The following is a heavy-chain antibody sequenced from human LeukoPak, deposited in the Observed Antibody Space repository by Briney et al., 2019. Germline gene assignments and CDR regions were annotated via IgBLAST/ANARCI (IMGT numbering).Heavy chain of an antibody. D-gene: IGHD2-2*01. CDR3: AKKMGTGSSQERGTFDY. CDR1: GFSFSSYA. Sequence: PGGSLRLSCAASGFSFSSYAMSWVRQAPGKGLEWVSAINGGGDGTFYADSVQGRFTVSRDNSKNTLSLQMNNLRAEDTAIHYCAKKMGTGSSQERGTFDYWGQGTLVTVSS. CDR2: INGGGDGT. V-gene: IGHV3-23*01. J-gene: IGHJ4*02.